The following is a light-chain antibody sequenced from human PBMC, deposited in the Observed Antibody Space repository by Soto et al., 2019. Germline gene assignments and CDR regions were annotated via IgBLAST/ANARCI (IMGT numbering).Light chain of an antibody. CDR3: QQRINAPWT. Sequence: EIVLTQSPATLSLSPGERATISCRASQSVNNYLVWYQQKPGQAPRALIYDASNSATGIPARFSGSGSGTDFTLTISGLEPEDFAVYYCQQRINAPWTFGQGTKVEIK. CDR2: DAS. CDR1: QSVNNY. V-gene: IGKV3-11*01. J-gene: IGKJ1*01.